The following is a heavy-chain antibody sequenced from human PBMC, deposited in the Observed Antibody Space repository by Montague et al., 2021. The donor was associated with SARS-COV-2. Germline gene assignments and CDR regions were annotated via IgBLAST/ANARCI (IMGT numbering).Heavy chain of an antibody. D-gene: IGHD3-10*01. CDR3: ARDCYDYGSGSYQRWFDP. CDR2: IHHSGST. CDR1: GYSISSGYY. V-gene: IGHV4-38-2*02. Sequence: SETLSLTCTVSGYSISSGYYWGWIRQPPGKGLEWIGSIHHSGSTYYNPSLKSRVTISVDTSNNQFSLKLSSVTAADTAVYYCARDCYDYGSGSYQRWFDPWGQGTLVTVSS. J-gene: IGHJ5*02.